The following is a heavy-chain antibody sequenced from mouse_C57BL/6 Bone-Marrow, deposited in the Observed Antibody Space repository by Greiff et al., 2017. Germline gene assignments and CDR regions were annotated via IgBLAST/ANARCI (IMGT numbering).Heavy chain of an antibody. Sequence: EVQLQESGGGLVQPKGSLKLSCAASGFSFNTYAMNWVRQAPGTGLEWVARIRSKSNNYATYYADSVKDRFTISRDDSESMLYLQMNNLKTEDTAMYYCVRQDGYYDFDYWGKGTTLTVSS. D-gene: IGHD2-3*01. CDR1: GFSFNTYA. V-gene: IGHV10-1*01. J-gene: IGHJ2*01. CDR2: IRSKSNNYAT. CDR3: VRQDGYYDFDY.